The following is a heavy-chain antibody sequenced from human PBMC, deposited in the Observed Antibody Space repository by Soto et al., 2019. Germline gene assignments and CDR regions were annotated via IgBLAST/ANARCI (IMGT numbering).Heavy chain of an antibody. Sequence: QVQLVQSGAEVKKPGASVKVSCKASGYTFTSYAMHWVRQAPGQRLEWMGWINDGNGNTKYSQKFQGRVTITRDTSASTAYMELSSLRSEDTVVYYCARGVAGPLHWFDPWGQGTLVTFSS. CDR3: ARGVAGPLHWFDP. CDR1: GYTFTSYA. D-gene: IGHD6-19*01. CDR2: INDGNGNT. J-gene: IGHJ5*02. V-gene: IGHV1-3*01.